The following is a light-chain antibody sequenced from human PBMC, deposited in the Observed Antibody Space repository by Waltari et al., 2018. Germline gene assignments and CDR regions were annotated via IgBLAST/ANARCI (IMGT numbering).Light chain of an antibody. Sequence: DIQLTQFPPSLSASMVDTVTITCRTSQNISRSLNWYEQKPGTAPKVLIYGASTLQSGVPSRFSGTGSGTDFTLTIGGLQVEDFSTYFCQQTFSSPWTFGLGTQVE. CDR1: QNISRS. J-gene: IGKJ1*01. V-gene: IGKV1-39*01. CDR2: GAS. CDR3: QQTFSSPWT.